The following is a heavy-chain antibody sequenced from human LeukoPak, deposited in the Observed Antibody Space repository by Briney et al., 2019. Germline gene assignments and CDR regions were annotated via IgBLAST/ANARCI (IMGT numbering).Heavy chain of an antibody. CDR3: ARAPLRYYDWLLEY. V-gene: IGHV3-30-3*01. D-gene: IGHD3-9*01. CDR1: GFAFSLYS. J-gene: IGHJ4*02. Sequence: GGSLRLSCATSGFAFSLYSMHWVRQAPGKGLEWVAFMSDDGNNQFYADSVKGRFTISRDNSNRTMYLQMNSLRADDTAVYHCARAPLRYYDWLLEYWGQGTLVTVSS. CDR2: MSDDGNNQ.